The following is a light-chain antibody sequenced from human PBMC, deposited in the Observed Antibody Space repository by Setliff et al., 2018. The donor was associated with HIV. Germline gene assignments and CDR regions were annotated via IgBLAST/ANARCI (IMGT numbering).Light chain of an antibody. CDR2: EGS. CDR1: SSDLGSYHL. Sequence: QSALTQPASVSGSPGQSITISCTGTSSDLGSYHLVSWYQHHPGKAPKLMIYEGSQRPSGVSTRSSGSTSGDTASLTIAGLQAEDEADYCCCSYVAGSHYVFGTGTKATVL. CDR3: CSYVAGSHYV. J-gene: IGLJ1*01. V-gene: IGLV2-23*01.